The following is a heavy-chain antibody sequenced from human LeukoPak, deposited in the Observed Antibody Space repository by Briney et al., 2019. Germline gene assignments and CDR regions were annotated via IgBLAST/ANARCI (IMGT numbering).Heavy chain of an antibody. J-gene: IGHJ5*02. CDR2: IYYSGST. Sequence: TSETLSLTCTVSGGSISSSSYYWGWIRQPPGKGLEWIGSIYYSGSTYYNPSLKSRVTISVDTSKNQFSLKLSSVTAADTAVYYCARLDETYYYGSGTVNWFDPWGQGTLVTVSS. CDR1: GGSISSSSYY. CDR3: ARLDETYYYGSGTVNWFDP. V-gene: IGHV4-39*01. D-gene: IGHD3-10*01.